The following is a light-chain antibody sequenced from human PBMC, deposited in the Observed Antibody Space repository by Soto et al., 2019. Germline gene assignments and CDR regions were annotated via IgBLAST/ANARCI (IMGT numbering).Light chain of an antibody. Sequence: QSVLTQPASVSGSPGQSITISCTGTSSDLAIYNYVSWYQQQPGKAPKLMIYQVTXXXXXXXXXXXXXRSGNTASLTISGLQAEDEADYYCSSYTDSSNYVFGTGTKVTVL. J-gene: IGLJ1*01. CDR1: SSDLAIYNY. CDR2: QVT. CDR3: SSYTDSSNYV. V-gene: IGLV2-14*01.